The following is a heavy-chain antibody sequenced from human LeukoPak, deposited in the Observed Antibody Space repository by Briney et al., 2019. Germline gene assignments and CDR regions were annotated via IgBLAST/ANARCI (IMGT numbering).Heavy chain of an antibody. V-gene: IGHV4-39*07. Sequence: SETLSLTCTVSGGSISSPPYYWAWVRQSPGKGLEWLGSVSYSGTSYYNPSLQSRVTVSRDSSKNQFSLKFTSLTAADTAVYYCVRVQTGSCYDLWGRGTLVTVPS. D-gene: IGHD3-9*01. J-gene: IGHJ2*01. CDR1: GGSISSPPYY. CDR2: VSYSGTS. CDR3: VRVQTGSCYDL.